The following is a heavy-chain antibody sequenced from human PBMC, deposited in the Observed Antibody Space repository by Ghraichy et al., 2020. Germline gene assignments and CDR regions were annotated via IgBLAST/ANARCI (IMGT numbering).Heavy chain of an antibody. Sequence: GGSLRLSCAASGFNFARHWMSWVRQVPGKGLEWVASIKSDGSDRFYVDSVKGRFTISRDNAENSVFLEMASRRADDTAVYYCARDPYGDYKYGGTDYWGRGTLVSVSS. J-gene: IGHJ4*02. CDR2: IKSDGSDR. CDR3: ARDPYGDYKYGGTDY. V-gene: IGHV3-7*01. CDR1: GFNFARHW. D-gene: IGHD4-17*01.